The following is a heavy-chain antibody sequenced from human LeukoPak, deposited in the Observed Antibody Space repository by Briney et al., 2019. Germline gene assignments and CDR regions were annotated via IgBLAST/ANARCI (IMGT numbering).Heavy chain of an antibody. CDR2: IYYSGST. Sequence: SETLSLTCTVSGGAISSGGYYCSWIRQHPGKGLEWIVYIYYSGSTYYNPSLKSRVTISVDTSKNQFSLKLSSVTAADTAVYYCARGPRYSGYDWAFDYWGQGTLVTVSS. CDR3: ARGPRYSGYDWAFDY. D-gene: IGHD5-12*01. V-gene: IGHV4-31*03. CDR1: GGAISSGGYY. J-gene: IGHJ4*02.